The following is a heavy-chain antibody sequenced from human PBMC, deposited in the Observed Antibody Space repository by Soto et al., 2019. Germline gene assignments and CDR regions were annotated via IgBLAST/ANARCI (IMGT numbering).Heavy chain of an antibody. D-gene: IGHD5-18*01. CDR3: AGRGLAMVNYVGY. CDR2: IYYSGST. J-gene: IGHJ4*02. Sequence: SETLSLTCTVSGGSISSYYWSWIRQPPGKGLEWIGYIYYSGSTNYNPSLKSRVTISVDTSKNQFSLKLSSVTAADTAVYYCAGRGLAMVNYVGYWGQGTLVTVSS. CDR1: GGSISSYY. V-gene: IGHV4-59*01.